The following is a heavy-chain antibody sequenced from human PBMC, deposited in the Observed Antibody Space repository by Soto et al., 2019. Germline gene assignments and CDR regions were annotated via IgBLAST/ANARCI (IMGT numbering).Heavy chain of an antibody. CDR1: GFTFRSYA. CDR2: ITGSADST. J-gene: IGHJ4*02. D-gene: IGHD6-19*01. CDR3: AKVPAVPGLFGY. V-gene: IGHV3-23*01. Sequence: GGSLRLSCAASGFTFRSYAMNWVRQAPGKGLQWVSTITGSADSTYYADSVKGRFTISRDDSKNTLYLQMNGLRAEDTAIYYCAKVPAVPGLFGYWGQGTLVTVSS.